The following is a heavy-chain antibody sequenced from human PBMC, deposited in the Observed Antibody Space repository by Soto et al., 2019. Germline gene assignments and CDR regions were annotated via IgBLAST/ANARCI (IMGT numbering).Heavy chain of an antibody. CDR1: GFTFSSYA. Sequence: PGGSLRLSCSASGFTFSSYAMHWVRQAPGKGLEYVSAISSNGGSTYYADSVKGRFTISRDNSKNTLYLQMSSLRAEDTAVYYCVKGGGLLWFGELLWGDYYYYGMDVWGQGTTVTVSS. CDR3: VKGGGLLWFGELLWGDYYYYGMDV. J-gene: IGHJ6*02. D-gene: IGHD3-10*01. V-gene: IGHV3-64D*08. CDR2: ISSNGGST.